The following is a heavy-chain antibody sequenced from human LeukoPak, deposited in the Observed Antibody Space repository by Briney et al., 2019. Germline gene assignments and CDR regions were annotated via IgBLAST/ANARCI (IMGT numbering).Heavy chain of an antibody. J-gene: IGHJ4*02. CDR3: VRSGDYFDY. D-gene: IGHD3-3*01. CDR1: GFIFSKYC. Sequence: PGGSLRLSCEASGFIFSKYCMSWVRQAPGKGPEWVANMKQDGSEKFYMDSVKGRFTISRDNAKNSLYLQMNSLRAEDTAVYYCVRSGDYFDYWGQGTLVTVSS. V-gene: IGHV3-7*01. CDR2: MKQDGSEK.